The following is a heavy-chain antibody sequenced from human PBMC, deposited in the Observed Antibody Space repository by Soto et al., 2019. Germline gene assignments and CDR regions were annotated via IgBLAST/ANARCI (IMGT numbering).Heavy chain of an antibody. V-gene: IGHV1-3*01. CDR3: ASLCSSTSCGESAFDP. CDR2: INAGNGNT. CDR1: GYTFTSYA. J-gene: IGHJ5*02. Sequence: GASVKVSCKASGYTFTSYAMHWVRQAPGQRLEWMGWINAGNGNTKYSQKFQGRVTITRDKSTSTAYMELSSLRSEDTAVYYCASLCSSTSCGESAFDPWGQGTLVTVSS. D-gene: IGHD2-2*01.